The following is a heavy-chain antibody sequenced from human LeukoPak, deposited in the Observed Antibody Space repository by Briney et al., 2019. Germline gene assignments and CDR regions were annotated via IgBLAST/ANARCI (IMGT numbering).Heavy chain of an antibody. CDR2: ISGSGGST. V-gene: IGHV3-23*01. CDR1: GFTFSSYA. Sequence: PGGSLRLSCAATGFTFSSYAMSWVRQAPGKGLEWVSAISGSGGSTYYADSVRGRFTSSRYNSKNTLYLQMNSLRAEDTAVYYCAKDALLVPAADFDYWGQGTLVTVSS. J-gene: IGHJ4*02. CDR3: AKDALLVPAADFDY. D-gene: IGHD2-2*01.